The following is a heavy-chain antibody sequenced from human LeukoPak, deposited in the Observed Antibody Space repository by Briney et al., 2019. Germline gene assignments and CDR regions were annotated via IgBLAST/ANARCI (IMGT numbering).Heavy chain of an antibody. Sequence: GGSLRLSCAASGFTFSSYAMHWVRQASGKGLEWVAVISYDGSNKYYADSVKGRFTISRDNSKNTLYLQMNSLRAEDTAVYYCARVQWLVTYFDYWGQGTLVTVSS. J-gene: IGHJ4*02. CDR1: GFTFSSYA. CDR3: ARVQWLVTYFDY. CDR2: ISYDGSNK. V-gene: IGHV3-30-3*01. D-gene: IGHD6-19*01.